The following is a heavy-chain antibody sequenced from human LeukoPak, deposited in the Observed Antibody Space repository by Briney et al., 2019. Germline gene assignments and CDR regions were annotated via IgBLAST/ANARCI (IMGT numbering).Heavy chain of an antibody. CDR3: ARDQWFGKNAFDI. D-gene: IGHD3-10*01. Sequence: KPSETLSLTCTVSGGSISSYYWSWIRQPPGKGLEWIGYIYYSGSTNYNPSLKSRATISVDTSKNQFSLKLSSVTAADTAVYYCARDQWFGKNAFDIWGQGTMVTVSS. V-gene: IGHV4-59*01. CDR2: IYYSGST. CDR1: GGSISSYY. J-gene: IGHJ3*02.